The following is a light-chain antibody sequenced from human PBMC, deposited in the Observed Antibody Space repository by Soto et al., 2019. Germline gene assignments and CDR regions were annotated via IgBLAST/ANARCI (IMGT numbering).Light chain of an antibody. CDR1: SSDVGGYNY. CDR2: EVS. J-gene: IGLJ3*02. V-gene: IGLV2-14*01. Sequence: QSALTQPASVSGSPGQSITISCTGTSSDVGGYNYVSWYHQHPGKAPKLMIYEVSNRPSGVSNRFSGSKSGNTASLTISGLQAEDEADYFCQSYDNSLSGWVFGGGTKVTVL. CDR3: QSYDNSLSGWV.